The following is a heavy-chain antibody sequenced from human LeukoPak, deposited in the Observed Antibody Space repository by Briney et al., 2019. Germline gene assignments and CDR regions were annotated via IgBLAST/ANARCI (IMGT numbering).Heavy chain of an antibody. Sequence: SVKVSCKASGYTFTSYGISWVRQAPGQGLEWMGRIIPILDIANYPQKFQGRVTITADKSTSTAYMGLSSLRSEDTAVYYCAFAPNPRYYFDYWGQGTLVTVSS. CDR1: GYTFTSYG. D-gene: IGHD1-14*01. CDR2: IIPILDIA. CDR3: AFAPNPRYYFDY. J-gene: IGHJ4*02. V-gene: IGHV1-69*04.